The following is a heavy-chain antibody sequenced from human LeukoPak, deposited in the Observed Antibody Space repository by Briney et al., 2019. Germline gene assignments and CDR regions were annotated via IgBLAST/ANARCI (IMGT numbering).Heavy chain of an antibody. Sequence: ASVKVSCKVSGYTLTELSMHWVRQAPGKGLEWMGGFDPEDGETIYAQKFQGRVTMTEDTSTDTAYMELSSQRSEDTAVYYCATLAFSGIAAAGTDFQHWGQGTLVTVSS. D-gene: IGHD6-13*01. CDR3: ATLAFSGIAAAGTDFQH. J-gene: IGHJ1*01. CDR2: FDPEDGET. V-gene: IGHV1-24*01. CDR1: GYTLTELS.